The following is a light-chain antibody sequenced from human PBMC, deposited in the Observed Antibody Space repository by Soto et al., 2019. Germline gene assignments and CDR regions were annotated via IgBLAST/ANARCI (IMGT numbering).Light chain of an antibody. CDR3: SSHTISSALQV. Sequence: QSVLTQPASVSGSPGQSITISCTGSRSDIGSYDYVSWYQQHPGKAPKLMIYGVSNRPSGVSNRFSGSKSGNAASVTISGLQADDEADYYCSSHTISSALQVFGTGTKVTVL. CDR2: GVS. V-gene: IGLV2-14*01. J-gene: IGLJ1*01. CDR1: RSDIGSYDY.